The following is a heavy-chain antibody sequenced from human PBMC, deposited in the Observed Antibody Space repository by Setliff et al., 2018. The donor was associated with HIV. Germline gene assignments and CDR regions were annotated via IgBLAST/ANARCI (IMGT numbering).Heavy chain of an antibody. CDR1: GGSISSTNW. CDR2: IYHGGST. Sequence: PETLSLTCAVSGGSISSTNWWNWVRQPPGKGLEWIGEIYHGGSTNYNPSLKSRVTISVDKSKNQFSLKLNSVTAADTAVYYCARDSRYCSGGSCYGYFDFWGQGTLVTVSS. D-gene: IGHD2-15*01. J-gene: IGHJ4*02. CDR3: ARDSRYCSGGSCYGYFDF. V-gene: IGHV4-4*03.